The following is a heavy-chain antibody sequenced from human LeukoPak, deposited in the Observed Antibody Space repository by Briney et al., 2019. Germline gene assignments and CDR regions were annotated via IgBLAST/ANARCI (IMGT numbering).Heavy chain of an antibody. D-gene: IGHD2-8*01. CDR2: FDPEDGET. Sequence: ASVKVSCEVSGYTLTELSMHWVRQAPGKGLEWMGGFDPEDGETIYAQKFQGRVTMTEDTSTDTAYMELSSLRSEDTAVYYCATADQLLGYCTNGVCYRDAFDIWGQGTMVTVSS. CDR1: GYTLTELS. V-gene: IGHV1-24*01. CDR3: ATADQLLGYCTNGVCYRDAFDI. J-gene: IGHJ3*02.